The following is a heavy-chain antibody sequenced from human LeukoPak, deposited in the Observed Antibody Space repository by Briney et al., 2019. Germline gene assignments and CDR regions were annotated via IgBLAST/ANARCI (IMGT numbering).Heavy chain of an antibody. CDR1: GFGFTNAW. J-gene: IGHJ4*02. Sequence: AGSLRLSCAASGFGFTNAWMVWVRQAPGKGLEWIGRIKANIDGGATDLAPPVKGRFTISRDDLTRTLYLQMNSLKTEDTGVYYCTTDFSHFDFSSGYYSYWGQGSLVIVSS. CDR3: TTDFSHFDFSSGYYSY. CDR2: IKANIDGGAT. D-gene: IGHD3-3*01. V-gene: IGHV3-15*01.